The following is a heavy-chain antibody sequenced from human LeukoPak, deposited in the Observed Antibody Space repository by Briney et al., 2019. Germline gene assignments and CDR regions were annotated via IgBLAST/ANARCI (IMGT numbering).Heavy chain of an antibody. CDR2: IYPGDSDT. CDR3: ARYLGYCSGGSCYPTP. D-gene: IGHD2-15*01. V-gene: IGHV5-51*01. J-gene: IGHJ5*02. CDR1: GYSFTSYW. Sequence: GESLKISCKGSGYSFTSYWIGWVRQMPGKGLEWMGIIYPGDSDTRYSPSFQGQVTISADKSISTAYLQWSSLKASDTAMYYCARYLGYCSGGSCYPTPWGQGTLVTVSS.